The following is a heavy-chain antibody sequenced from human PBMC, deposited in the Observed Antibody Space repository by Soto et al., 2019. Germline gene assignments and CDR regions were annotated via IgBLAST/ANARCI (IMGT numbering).Heavy chain of an antibody. CDR3: AKMIVVVVAAGSECYFDY. CDR1: GFTFSSYA. Sequence: GGSLRLSCAASGFTFSSYAMSWVRQAPGKGLEWVSAISGSGGSTYYADSVKGRFTISRDNSKNTRYLQMNSLRAEDTAVYYCAKMIVVVVAAGSECYFDYWGQGTLVTVSS. D-gene: IGHD2-15*01. J-gene: IGHJ4*02. CDR2: ISGSGGST. V-gene: IGHV3-23*01.